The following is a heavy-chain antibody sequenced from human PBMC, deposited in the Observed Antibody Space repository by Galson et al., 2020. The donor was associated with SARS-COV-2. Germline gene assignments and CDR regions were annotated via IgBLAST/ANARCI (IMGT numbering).Heavy chain of an antibody. CDR3: ARVRCSSTSCYEESYYYYMDV. CDR1: GGSISSGGYY. CDR2: IYYSGST. Sequence: SETLSLTCTVSGGSISSGGYYWSWIRQHPGKGLEWIGYIYYSGSTYYNPSLKSLVTISVDTSKNQFSLKLSSVTAADTAVYYCARVRCSSTSCYEESYYYYMDVWGKGTTVTVSS. D-gene: IGHD2-2*01. J-gene: IGHJ6*03. V-gene: IGHV4-31*01.